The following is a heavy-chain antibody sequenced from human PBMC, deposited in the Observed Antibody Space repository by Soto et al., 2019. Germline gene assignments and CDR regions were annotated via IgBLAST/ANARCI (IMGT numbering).Heavy chain of an antibody. CDR1: GGSISSDNW. V-gene: IGHV4-4*02. CDR2: IYHSGST. D-gene: IGHD3-16*02. CDR3: ASNRWADAFDI. J-gene: IGHJ3*02. Sequence: QVQLQESGPGLVKPSGTLSLTCAVSGGSISSDNWWRWVRQPPGKGLEWIGEIYHSGSTNYNPSLKSQVTISVDKSRIQFSLTLSCVTGAVTAVYYCASNRWADAFDIWGQGTLVTVSS.